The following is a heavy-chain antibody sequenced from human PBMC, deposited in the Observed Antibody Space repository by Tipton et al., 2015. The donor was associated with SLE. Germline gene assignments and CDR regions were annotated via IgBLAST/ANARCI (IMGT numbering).Heavy chain of an antibody. Sequence: TLSLTCTVSGGSISSSSYYWGWIRQPPGKGLEWIGSIYYSGSTNYNPSLKSRVTISVDTSKNQFSLKLSSVTAADTAVYYCAGGVGSRYFDYWGQGTLVTVSS. V-gene: IGHV4-39*07. CDR3: AGGVGSRYFDY. J-gene: IGHJ4*02. CDR2: IYYSGST. D-gene: IGHD1-26*01. CDR1: GGSISSSSYY.